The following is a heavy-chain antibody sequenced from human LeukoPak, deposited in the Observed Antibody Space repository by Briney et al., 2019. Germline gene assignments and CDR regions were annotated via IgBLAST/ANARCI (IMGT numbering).Heavy chain of an antibody. J-gene: IGHJ3*02. D-gene: IGHD3-3*01. CDR3: ARAKGLRFLLVPFDI. Sequence: ASVKVSCKASGYTFTSYYMHWVRQAPGQGLEWMGWINPNSGGTNYAQKFQGRVTMTRDTSISTAYMELSRLRSDDTAVYYCARAKGLRFLLVPFDIWGQGTMVTVSS. CDR2: INPNSGGT. CDR1: GYTFTSYY. V-gene: IGHV1-2*02.